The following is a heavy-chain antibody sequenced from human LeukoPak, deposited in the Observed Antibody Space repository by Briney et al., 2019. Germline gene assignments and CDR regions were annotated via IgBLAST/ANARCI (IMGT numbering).Heavy chain of an antibody. CDR3: ARCSGGSYYHSDDY. V-gene: IGHV3-21*01. CDR2: FSTSSSYI. CDR1: GFTFSTYS. Sequence: GGSLRLSCAASGFTFSTYSMNWVRQAPGKGLGWVSSFSTSSSYIFYADSVKGRFTISRDNAKNSLYLQMNSLRAEDTAVYYCARCSGGSYYHSDDYWGQGTLVTVSS. D-gene: IGHD2-15*01. J-gene: IGHJ4*02.